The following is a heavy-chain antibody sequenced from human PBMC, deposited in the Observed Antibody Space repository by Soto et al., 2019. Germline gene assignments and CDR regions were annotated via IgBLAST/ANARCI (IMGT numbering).Heavy chain of an antibody. J-gene: IGHJ4*02. D-gene: IGHD3-22*01. CDR1: GYSFTSYW. Sequence: PGESLKISCKGSGYSFTSYWIGWVRQMPGKGLEWMGIIYPGDSDTRYSPSFQGQVTISADKSISTAYLQWSSLKASDTAMYYCARGPNFDYDSSGYYNYWGQGTLVTVSS. CDR3: ARGPNFDYDSSGYYNY. CDR2: IYPGDSDT. V-gene: IGHV5-51*01.